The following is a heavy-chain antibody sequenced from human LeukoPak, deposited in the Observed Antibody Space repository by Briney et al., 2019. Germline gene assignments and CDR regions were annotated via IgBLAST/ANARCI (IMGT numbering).Heavy chain of an antibody. CDR2: IYGDGSFT. Sequence: GGSLRLSCAASGFTFSNFWMRWVRQAPGKGLVWVALIYGDGSFTRYADSVKGRFTISRDNSKNTLYLQMNSLRAEDTAVYYCAKVAAGTTSFDYWGQGTLVTASS. CDR3: AKVAAGTTSFDY. V-gene: IGHV3-74*01. J-gene: IGHJ4*02. CDR1: GFTFSNFW. D-gene: IGHD1-7*01.